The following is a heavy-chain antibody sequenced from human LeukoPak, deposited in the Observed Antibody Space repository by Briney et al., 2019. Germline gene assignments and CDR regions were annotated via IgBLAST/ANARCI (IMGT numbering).Heavy chain of an antibody. CDR3: ARDVSRGYMDY. V-gene: IGHV1-18*01. Sequence: GASVKVSCKASGYSFSDYGVTWVRQAPGQGLEWMGWISVSSGTTTYAENFQGRVTLTTDAPTTTAYMEVTSLTSDDTAVYYCARDVSRGYMDYWGHGTLVTVAS. J-gene: IGHJ4*01. CDR1: GYSFSDYG. CDR2: ISVSSGTT.